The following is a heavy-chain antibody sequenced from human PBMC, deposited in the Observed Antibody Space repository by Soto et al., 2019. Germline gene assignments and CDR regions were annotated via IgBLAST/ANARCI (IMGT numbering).Heavy chain of an antibody. CDR3: XRSSIAPRLFMYPFDY. Sequence: SETLSLTCTVSGGSITSSRYYWGWIRQPPGKGLECIGNIYYDGNTYYNPSLKSRVTISVDTSKNQFSLRLSSVTAADTAVYYCXRSSIAPRLFMYPFDYWGQGTLVTVXS. J-gene: IGHJ4*02. CDR2: IYYDGNT. CDR1: GGSITSSRYY. D-gene: IGHD6-6*01. V-gene: IGHV4-39*01.